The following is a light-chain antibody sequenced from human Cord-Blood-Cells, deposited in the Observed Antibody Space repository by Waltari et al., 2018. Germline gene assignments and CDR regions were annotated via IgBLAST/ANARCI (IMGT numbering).Light chain of an antibody. Sequence: HSALSPPPPVSGSPGQPIPISCPCLIRDGWSYKPFSWYQQHPGTTPKLMIYEGSKRPSGVSNRFSGSKSGNTASLTISGLQAEDEADYYCCSYAGSSTWVFGGGTKLTVL. V-gene: IGLV2-23*01. CDR2: EGS. CDR1: IRDGWSYKP. CDR3: CSYAGSSTWV. J-gene: IGLJ3*02.